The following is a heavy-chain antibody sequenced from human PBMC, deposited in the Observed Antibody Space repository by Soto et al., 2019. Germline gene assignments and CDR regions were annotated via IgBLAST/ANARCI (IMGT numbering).Heavy chain of an antibody. J-gene: IGHJ5*02. CDR3: ARDRGIFGVVRTGWFDP. Sequence: ASVKVSCKASGYTFTSYAMHWVRQARGQRLEWMGWINAGNGNTKYSQKFQGRVTITRDTSASTAYMELSSLRSEDTAVYYCARDRGIFGVVRTGWFDPWGQGTLVTVS. CDR2: INAGNGNT. CDR1: GYTFTSYA. V-gene: IGHV1-3*01. D-gene: IGHD3-3*01.